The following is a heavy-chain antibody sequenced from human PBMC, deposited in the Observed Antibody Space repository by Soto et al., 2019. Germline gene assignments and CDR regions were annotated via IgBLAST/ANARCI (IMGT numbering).Heavy chain of an antibody. D-gene: IGHD5-12*01. V-gene: IGHV3-23*01. Sequence: EVQLLESGGGLVQPGGSLRLFCAASGFTFSSSAMSWVRQAPGKGLDWVSAISGNGDTTYYADSVKGRFTISRDISKNTLYLQMNSLRAEDTAVYYCAKIRGYDLGSTTFQHWGQGTLVTVSS. J-gene: IGHJ1*01. CDR1: GFTFSSSA. CDR3: AKIRGYDLGSTTFQH. CDR2: ISGNGDTT.